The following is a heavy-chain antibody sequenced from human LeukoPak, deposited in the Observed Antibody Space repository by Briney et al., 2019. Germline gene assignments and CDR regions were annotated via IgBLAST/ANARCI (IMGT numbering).Heavy chain of an antibody. CDR2: ISAYNGNT. J-gene: IGHJ4*02. CDR3: ARGLVFGSYPGY. CDR1: GYTFTSYT. V-gene: IGHV1-18*01. Sequence: ASVKVSCKASGYTFTSYTISWVRQAPGQGLEWMGWISAYNGNTNYAENVQGRVTMTTDTFTSTAYMELRSLRSDDTGVYYCARGLVFGSYPGYWGQGTLVTVSS. D-gene: IGHD1-26*01.